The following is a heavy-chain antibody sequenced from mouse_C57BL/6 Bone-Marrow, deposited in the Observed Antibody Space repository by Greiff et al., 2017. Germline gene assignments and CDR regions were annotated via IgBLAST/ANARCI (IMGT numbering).Heavy chain of an antibody. V-gene: IGHV5-6*01. D-gene: IGHD1-1*02. CDR2: ISSGGSYT. Sequence: EVKLMESGGDLVKPGGSLKLSCAASGFTFSSYGMSWVRPTPDKRLEWVATISSGGSYTYYPDSVKGRFTISRDNAKNTLYLQMSSLKSEDTAMYYCARHRDGTWYYFDYWGQGTTLTVSS. J-gene: IGHJ2*01. CDR1: GFTFSSYG. CDR3: ARHRDGTWYYFDY.